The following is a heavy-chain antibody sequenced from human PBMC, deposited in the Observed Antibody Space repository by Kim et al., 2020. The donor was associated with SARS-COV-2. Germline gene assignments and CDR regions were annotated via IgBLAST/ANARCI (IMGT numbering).Heavy chain of an antibody. D-gene: IGHD5-12*01. Sequence: TSYAQKFQGRVTMTRDTSTSTVYMELSSLRSEDTAVYYCARDEGYSGYEYWGQGTLVTVSS. J-gene: IGHJ4*02. CDR2: T. CDR3: ARDEGYSGYEY. V-gene: IGHV1-46*01.